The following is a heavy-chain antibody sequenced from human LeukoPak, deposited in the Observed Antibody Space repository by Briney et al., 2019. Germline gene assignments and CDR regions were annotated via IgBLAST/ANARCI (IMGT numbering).Heavy chain of an antibody. CDR1: GFTFSSYG. D-gene: IGHD4-17*01. V-gene: IGHV3-30*03. CDR3: ARSLNGDPPDFDY. Sequence: PGRSLRLSCAASGFTFSSYGMHWVRQAPGKGLEWVAVISYDGSNKYYADSVKGRFTISRDNSKNTLYLQMNSLRAEDTAVYYCARSLNGDPPDFDYWGQGTLVTVSS. J-gene: IGHJ4*02. CDR2: ISYDGSNK.